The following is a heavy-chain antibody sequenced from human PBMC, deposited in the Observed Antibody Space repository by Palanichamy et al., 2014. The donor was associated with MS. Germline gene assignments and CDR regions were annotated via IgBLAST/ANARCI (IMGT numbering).Heavy chain of an antibody. CDR2: INSDGSRT. J-gene: IGHJ4*02. D-gene: IGHD1-26*01. CDR1: GFTFSNYW. Sequence: EVQLVESGGVLVQPGGSLRLSCAASGFTFSNYWMHWVRQVPGKGLVWVSRINSDGSRTNYADSVKGRFTVSRDNAENTLYLHMNSLRAEDTAVYYCARIRYGEWGYAQDCWGQGTLVTVSS. CDR3: ARIRYGEWGYAQDC. V-gene: IGHV3-74*01.